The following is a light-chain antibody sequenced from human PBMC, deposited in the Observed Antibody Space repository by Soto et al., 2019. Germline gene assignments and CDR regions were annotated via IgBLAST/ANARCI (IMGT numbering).Light chain of an antibody. CDR2: EVS. Sequence: QSALTQPASVSGSPGQSITISCTGTSSDVGSYNLVSWYQQHPGKAPKLMIYEVSQRPSGVSNRFSGSKSGNMASLTISGLQAEDEADYYCCSYAGSSTLYVFGTGTKVT. CDR3: CSYAGSSTLYV. CDR1: SSDVGSYNL. V-gene: IGLV2-23*02. J-gene: IGLJ1*01.